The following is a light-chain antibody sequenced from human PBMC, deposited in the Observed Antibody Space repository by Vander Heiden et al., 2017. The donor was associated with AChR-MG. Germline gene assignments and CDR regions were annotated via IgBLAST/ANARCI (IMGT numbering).Light chain of an antibody. J-gene: IGLJ3*02. Sequence: QSALTQPASVSGSPGPPITISCTGTSSDVGSYNRVSWYQQHPGKAPKLMIYEGSKRPSGVSNRFSGSKSGNTASLTISGLQAEDEADYYCCSYAGSSTPNWVFGGGTKLTVL. V-gene: IGLV2-23*01. CDR1: SSDVGSYNR. CDR3: CSYAGSSTPNWV. CDR2: EGS.